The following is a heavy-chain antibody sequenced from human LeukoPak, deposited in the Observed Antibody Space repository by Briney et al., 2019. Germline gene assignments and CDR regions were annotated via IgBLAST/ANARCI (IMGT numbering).Heavy chain of an antibody. Sequence: SETLSLTCAVYGGSFSGYYWSWIRQPPGKGLEWIGEINHSGSTNYNPSLKSRVTISVDTSKNQFSLKVTSVTAADTAVYYCATSNWLRDSNFDSWGQGTLVSVSS. D-gene: IGHD4-11*01. CDR3: ATSNWLRDSNFDS. CDR2: INHSGST. J-gene: IGHJ4*02. V-gene: IGHV4-34*01. CDR1: GGSFSGYY.